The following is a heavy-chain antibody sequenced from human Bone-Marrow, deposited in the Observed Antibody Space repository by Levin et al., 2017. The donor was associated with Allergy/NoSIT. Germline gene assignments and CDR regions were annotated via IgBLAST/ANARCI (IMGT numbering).Heavy chain of an antibody. V-gene: IGHV3-7*01. Sequence: TGESLKISCAASGFTFNTYWMTWVRQAPGKGLEWVANIKEDGTEEYYLDSVRGRFSISRDNTKNTVFLQMNSLRVDDTATYYCARTDVYDLVTGALVDYWGQGTLVSVSP. D-gene: IGHD3-9*01. CDR1: GFTFNTYW. CDR3: ARTDVYDLVTGALVDY. J-gene: IGHJ4*02. CDR2: IKEDGTEE.